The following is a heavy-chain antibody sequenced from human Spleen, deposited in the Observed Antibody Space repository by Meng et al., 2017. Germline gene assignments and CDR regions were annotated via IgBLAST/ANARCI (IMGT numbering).Heavy chain of an antibody. D-gene: IGHD6-19*01. CDR2: IYPGDSDT. J-gene: IGHJ4*02. V-gene: IGHV5-51*01. Sequence: GESLKISCKGSGYSFTSYWIGWVRQMPGKGLEWMGIIYPGDSDTRYSPSFQGQVTISADKSISTAYLQGNSLRAEDTAVYYCARSGIAVAGTDYWGQGTLVTVSS. CDR1: GYSFTSYW. CDR3: ARSGIAVAGTDY.